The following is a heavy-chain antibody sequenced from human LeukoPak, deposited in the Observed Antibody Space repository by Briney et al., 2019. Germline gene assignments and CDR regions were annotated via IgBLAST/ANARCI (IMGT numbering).Heavy chain of an antibody. J-gene: IGHJ4*02. CDR2: INHSGST. V-gene: IGHV4-34*01. Sequence: SETLSLTCAVYGGSLSGYYWSWIRQPPEKGLEWIGEINHSGSTKYNPSLKSRVTTSVDTSKNQFSLKLSSVTAADTAVYYCARETGYSSGWYVVFDYWGQGTLVTVSS. D-gene: IGHD6-19*01. CDR3: ARETGYSSGWYVVFDY. CDR1: GGSLSGYY.